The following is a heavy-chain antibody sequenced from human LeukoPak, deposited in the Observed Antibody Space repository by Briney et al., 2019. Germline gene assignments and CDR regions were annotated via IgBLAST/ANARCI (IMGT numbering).Heavy chain of an antibody. V-gene: IGHV3-20*04. Sequence: PGGSLRLSCAASGFTFVDYGLSGVPKAPGKGLEWVSGINWNGGSTGYADSVKGRFTISRDNAKNSLYLQMNSLRAEDTALYYCARGVSSGPSEYWGQGTLVTVSS. J-gene: IGHJ4*02. D-gene: IGHD6-19*01. CDR3: ARGVSSGPSEY. CDR1: GFTFVDYG. CDR2: INWNGGST.